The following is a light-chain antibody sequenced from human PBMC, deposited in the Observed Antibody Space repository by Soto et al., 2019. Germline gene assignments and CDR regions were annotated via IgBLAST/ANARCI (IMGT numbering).Light chain of an antibody. CDR3: QQYYSTLYT. J-gene: IGKJ2*01. CDR2: WAS. V-gene: IGKV4-1*01. Sequence: IVMTQSRDSLAVSLGERATINCRSSQSVLYSSNNKNYLAWYQQKSGQPPKLLINWASTRESGVPARFSGSGSGTDFTLTISSLQAEDVAVYYCQQYYSTLYTFGQGTKLEI. CDR1: QSVLYSSNNKNY.